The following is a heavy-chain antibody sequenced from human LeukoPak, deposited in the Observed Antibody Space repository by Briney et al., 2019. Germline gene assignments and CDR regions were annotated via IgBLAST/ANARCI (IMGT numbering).Heavy chain of an antibody. Sequence: ASVKVSCKASGYTFTSYGISWVRQAPGQGLEWMGWISAYNGNTNYAQKLQGRVTMTTDTSTSTAYMELRSLRSDDTAVYYCAREYVDWLLSEANGMDVWGQGITVTVSS. CDR2: ISAYNGNT. CDR3: AREYVDWLLSEANGMDV. J-gene: IGHJ6*02. CDR1: GYTFTSYG. D-gene: IGHD3-9*01. V-gene: IGHV1-18*01.